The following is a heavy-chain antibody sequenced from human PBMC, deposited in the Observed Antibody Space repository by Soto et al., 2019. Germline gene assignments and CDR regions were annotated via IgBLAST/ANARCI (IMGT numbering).Heavy chain of an antibody. Sequence: GESLKISCAASGFTFSNAWMSWVRQAPGKGLEWVGRIKSKTDGGTTDYAAPVKGRFTISRDDSKNTLYLQMNSLKTEDTAVYYCTTSTVTDAFDIWGQGTMVTVSS. J-gene: IGHJ3*02. CDR3: TTSTVTDAFDI. CDR1: GFTFSNAW. D-gene: IGHD4-4*01. V-gene: IGHV3-15*01. CDR2: IKSKTDGGTT.